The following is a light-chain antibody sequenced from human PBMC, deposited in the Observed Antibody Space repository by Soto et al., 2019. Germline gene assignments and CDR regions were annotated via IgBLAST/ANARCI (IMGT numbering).Light chain of an antibody. CDR1: QGVSSN. Sequence: EIVMTQSPATLSLSPGESATLSCRASQGVSSNLAWYQQKPGQAPRLLIYGASTRATGIPDRFSGSGSGTELNLTISRLQSEDFAVYYCEQYGSSPRTFGQGTKVDIK. CDR3: EQYGSSPRT. V-gene: IGKV3-15*01. J-gene: IGKJ1*01. CDR2: GAS.